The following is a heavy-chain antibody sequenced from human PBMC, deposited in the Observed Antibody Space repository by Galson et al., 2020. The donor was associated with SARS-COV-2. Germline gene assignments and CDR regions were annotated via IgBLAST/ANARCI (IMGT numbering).Heavy chain of an antibody. CDR1: GFTFTSSA. V-gene: IGHV1-58*01. CDR2: IVVGSGKT. J-gene: IGHJ4*02. Sequence: SVPVSCKTSGFTFTSSAVQWVRQARRQRLEWLGWIVVGSGKTNYAHKFQERVTITRDMSTSKAYMELSSLRYEDTDVYYGAAFVARPVYWGQGTLVTVSS. CDR3: AAFVARPVY. D-gene: IGHD6-6*01.